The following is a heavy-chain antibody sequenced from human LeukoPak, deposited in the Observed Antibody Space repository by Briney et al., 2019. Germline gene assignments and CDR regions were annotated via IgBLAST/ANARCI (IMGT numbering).Heavy chain of an antibody. CDR3: AKYIGYGGNPVAFDY. D-gene: IGHD4-23*01. V-gene: IGHV3-9*01. CDR1: GFTFDDYA. CDR2: ISWNSGSI. J-gene: IGHJ4*02. Sequence: GGSMRLSCAASGFTFDDYAMHWVRQAPGKCLEWVSGISWNSGSIGYADSVKGRFTIARDNAKDSLYLQMNSLRADDADLYYCAKYIGYGGNPVAFDYWGQGTLVTVSS.